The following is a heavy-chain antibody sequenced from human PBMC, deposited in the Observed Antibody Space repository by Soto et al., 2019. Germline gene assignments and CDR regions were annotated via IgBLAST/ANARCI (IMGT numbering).Heavy chain of an antibody. V-gene: IGHV4-39*01. CDR3: ARRVTGDSRIDY. CDR1: GGSISSSSYY. J-gene: IGHJ4*02. D-gene: IGHD7-27*01. CDR2: IYYSGST. Sequence: SETLSLTCTVSGGSISSSSYYWGWIRQPPGKGLEWIGGIYYSGSTYYNPSLKSRVTISVDTSKNQFSLKLSSVTAADTAVYYCARRVTGDSRIDYWGQGTLVTVSS.